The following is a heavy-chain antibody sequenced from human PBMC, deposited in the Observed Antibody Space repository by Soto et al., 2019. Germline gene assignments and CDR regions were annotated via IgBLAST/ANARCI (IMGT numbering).Heavy chain of an antibody. CDR1: GFSLSTSGVG. CDR2: IYWDDDK. D-gene: IGHD3-10*01. J-gene: IGHJ6*03. Sequence: SGPTLVNPTRTLTLTCTFSGFSLSTSGVGVGWIRQPPGKALEWLALIYWDDDKRYSPSLKSRLTITKDTSKNQVVLTMTNMDPVDTATYYCAHAGYYYGSGRSYYYYYMDVWGKGTTVTVS. CDR3: AHAGYYYGSGRSYYYYYMDV. V-gene: IGHV2-5*02.